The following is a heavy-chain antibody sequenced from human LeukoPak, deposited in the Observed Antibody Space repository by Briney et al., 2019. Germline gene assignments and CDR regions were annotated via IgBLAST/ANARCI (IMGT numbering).Heavy chain of an antibody. J-gene: IGHJ6*02. CDR1: GFTFSSYA. D-gene: IGHD3-10*02. V-gene: IGHV3-30-3*01. CDR2: MSFDGTHI. Sequence: GGSLRLSFAASGFTFSSYAMHWVRQAPGKGLEWVAVMSFDGTHIYYADSVKGRFTISRDNSKNTLYLQMNSLRDEDTAVYHCARCSGYGMDVWGQGTTVTVSS. CDR3: ARCSGYGMDV.